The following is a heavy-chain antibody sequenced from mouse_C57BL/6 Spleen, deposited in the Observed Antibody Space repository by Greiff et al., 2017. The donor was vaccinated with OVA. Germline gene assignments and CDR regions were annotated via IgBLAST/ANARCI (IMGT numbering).Heavy chain of an antibody. D-gene: IGHD2-3*01. J-gene: IGHJ4*01. CDR1: GYTFTDYN. Sequence: VQLQQSGPELVKPGASVKMSCKASGYTFTDYNMHWVKQSHGKSLEWIGYINPNNGGTSYNQKFKGKATLTVNKSSSTAYMELRSLSSEDSSVYYCARILYVSYLYAMDYWGQGTSVTVSS. CDR2: INPNNGGT. V-gene: IGHV1-22*01. CDR3: ARILYVSYLYAMDY.